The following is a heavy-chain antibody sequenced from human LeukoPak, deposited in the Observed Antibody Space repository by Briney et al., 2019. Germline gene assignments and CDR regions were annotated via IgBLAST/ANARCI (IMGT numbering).Heavy chain of an antibody. V-gene: IGHV4-30-2*01. CDR2: IYHSGST. CDR1: GGPISSGSYY. Sequence: SETLSLTCTVSGGPISSGSYYWSWIRQPPGKGLEWIGYIYHSGSTYYNPSLKSRVTISVDRSKNQFSLKLSSVTAADTAVYYCARAMIPLDFDYWGQGTLVTVSS. J-gene: IGHJ4*02. D-gene: IGHD3-22*01. CDR3: ARAMIPLDFDY.